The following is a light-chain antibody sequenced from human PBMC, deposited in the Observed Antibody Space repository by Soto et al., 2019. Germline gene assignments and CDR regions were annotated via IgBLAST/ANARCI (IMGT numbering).Light chain of an antibody. CDR1: SSDVGAYNY. CDR3: SSYTSSSTVV. Sequence: QSALTQPASVSGSPGQLITISCNGTSSDVGAYNYVSWYQQHPGKAPKLMIYDVSNRPSGVSNRFSGSKSGNTASLTISGLQAEDEADYYCSSYTSSSTVVFGGGTKLTVL. V-gene: IGLV2-14*01. J-gene: IGLJ2*01. CDR2: DVS.